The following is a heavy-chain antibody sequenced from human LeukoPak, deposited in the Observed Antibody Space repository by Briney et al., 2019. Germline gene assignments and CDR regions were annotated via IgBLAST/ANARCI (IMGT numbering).Heavy chain of an antibody. CDR3: ARYSYGLGD. Sequence: SETLSLTCTVPGGSISSYYWSWIRQPPGKGLEWIGYIYYSGSTNYNPSLKSRVTISVDTSKNQFSLKLSSVTAADTAVYYCARYSYGLGDWGQGTLVTVSS. CDR1: GGSISSYY. D-gene: IGHD5-18*01. J-gene: IGHJ4*02. V-gene: IGHV4-59*01. CDR2: IYYSGST.